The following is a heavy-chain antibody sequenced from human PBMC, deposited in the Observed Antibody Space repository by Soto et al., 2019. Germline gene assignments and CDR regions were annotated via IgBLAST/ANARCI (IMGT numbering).Heavy chain of an antibody. CDR3: ASYDSSGYYWYYFDY. Sequence: VASVKVSCEVSGYTLTELSMHWVRQAPGKGLEWMGGFDPEDGETIYAQKFQGRVTMTEDTSTDTAYMELSSLRSEDTAVYYCASYDSSGYYWYYFDYWGQGTLVTVSS. CDR1: GYTLTELS. CDR2: FDPEDGET. J-gene: IGHJ4*02. V-gene: IGHV1-24*01. D-gene: IGHD3-22*01.